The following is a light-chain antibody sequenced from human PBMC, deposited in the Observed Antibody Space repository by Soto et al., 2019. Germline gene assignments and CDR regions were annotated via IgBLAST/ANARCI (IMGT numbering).Light chain of an antibody. CDR1: RSNIGSNT. CDR3: ATWDDSLNGHVV. V-gene: IGLV1-44*01. J-gene: IGLJ2*01. CDR2: SNN. Sequence: QSVLTQPPSESGTPGQRVTISCSGSRSNIGSNTVNWYQQLPGTAPKFLIYSNNQRPSGVPKRFSGSKSGTPASLAISGLQSEDEADYYCATWDDSLNGHVVFGGGTKLTVL.